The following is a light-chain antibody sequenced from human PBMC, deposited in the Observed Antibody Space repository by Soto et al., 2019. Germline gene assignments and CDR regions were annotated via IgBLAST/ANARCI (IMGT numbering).Light chain of an antibody. CDR2: DAS. J-gene: IGKJ5*01. CDR3: QQRYYWPFT. CDR1: QSVDSY. V-gene: IGKV3-11*01. Sequence: IVLTQSPATLPLSPGEKATLSCRASQSVDSYLAWYQQKAGQAPTLLIYDASNRASGVTACFSGSGSGPDHILTVTSLEPEDFALYYCQQRYYWPFTSGYVKRLDIK.